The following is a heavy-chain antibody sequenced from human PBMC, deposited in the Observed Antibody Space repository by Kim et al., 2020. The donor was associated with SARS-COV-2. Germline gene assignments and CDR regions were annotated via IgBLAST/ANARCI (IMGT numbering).Heavy chain of an antibody. CDR3: ARGYHYGMDV. V-gene: IGHV3-74*01. J-gene: IGHJ6*02. CDR2: ST. Sequence: STTYAESVKGRFTISRDNAKNTLHLQMISLRAEDTAVYYCARGYHYGMDVWGQGTTVTVSS.